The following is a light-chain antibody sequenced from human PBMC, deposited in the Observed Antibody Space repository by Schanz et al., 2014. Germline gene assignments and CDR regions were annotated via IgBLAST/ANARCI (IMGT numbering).Light chain of an antibody. CDR2: NAS. CDR3: QQFGGSPLT. J-gene: IGKJ4*01. CDR1: ETVNGRF. Sequence: EIVLTQSPGTLSLSPGETATLSCRASETVNGRFLAWYQQKPGQAPRLLIYNASRRATGIPDRFSGSGSGADFILDISRLEPEDFAVYYCQQFGGSPLTFGAGTKVHIK. V-gene: IGKV3-20*01.